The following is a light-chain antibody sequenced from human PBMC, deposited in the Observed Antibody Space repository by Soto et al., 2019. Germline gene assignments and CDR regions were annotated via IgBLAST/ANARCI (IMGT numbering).Light chain of an antibody. V-gene: IGKV3D-15*01. Sequence: EIVLTQSPGSLSLSRGERATLCCRASQSVSSSYLAWYQQKPGQAPRLLIYDASNRATGIPARFSGSGSGTEFTLTISSLQSEDFAVYYCHQYNNWPPWTFGPGTKVDIK. J-gene: IGKJ1*01. CDR3: HQYNNWPPWT. CDR1: QSVSSSY. CDR2: DAS.